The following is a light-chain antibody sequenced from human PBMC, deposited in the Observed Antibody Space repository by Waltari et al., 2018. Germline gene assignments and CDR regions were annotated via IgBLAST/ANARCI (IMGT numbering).Light chain of an antibody. V-gene: IGKV3-20*01. CDR3: QQYGSLWT. Sequence: EIVLTQSPGTLSLSPGDRATLSCRASQSVSSSYLAWYQQKPGQAPRLLIYGASSRATGIPDRFSGSGSGTDFTLTISRLEPEDFAVYYCQQYGSLWTFGQGAKVEIK. J-gene: IGKJ1*01. CDR2: GAS. CDR1: QSVSSSY.